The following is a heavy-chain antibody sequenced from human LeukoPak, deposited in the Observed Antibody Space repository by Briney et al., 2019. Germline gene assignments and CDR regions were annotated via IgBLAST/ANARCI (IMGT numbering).Heavy chain of an antibody. D-gene: IGHD7-27*01. CDR2: IRYDGSNK. CDR3: AKDLGTGASPFDY. J-gene: IGHJ4*02. CDR1: GFTFSNYD. Sequence: GGSLRLSCAASGFTFSNYDMHWVRQAPGKGLEWVAFIRYDGSNKYYADSVKGRFTISRDNSKNTLYLQMNSLRAEDTAVYYCAKDLGTGASPFDYWGQGTLVTVSS. V-gene: IGHV3-30*02.